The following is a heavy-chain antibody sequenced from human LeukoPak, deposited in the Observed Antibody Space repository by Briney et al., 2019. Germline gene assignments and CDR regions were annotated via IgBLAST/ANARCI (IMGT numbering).Heavy chain of an antibody. CDR3: AKDNYGSGEDIAFDI. D-gene: IGHD3-10*01. J-gene: IGHJ3*02. CDR1: GFTFDDYA. CDR2: ISWNSGSI. Sequence: PGRSLRLSCAASGFTFDDYAMHWVRQAPGKGLEWVSGISWNSGSIGYADSVKGRFTISRDNAKNSLYLQMNSLRAEDTALYYCAKDNYGSGEDIAFDIWGQGTMVTVSS. V-gene: IGHV3-9*01.